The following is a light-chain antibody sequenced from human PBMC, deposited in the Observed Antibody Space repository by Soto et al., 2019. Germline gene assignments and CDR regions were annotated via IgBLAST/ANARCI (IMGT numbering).Light chain of an antibody. V-gene: IGLV2-14*01. CDR3: SSYTSSSTYGV. CDR2: DVS. J-gene: IGLJ2*01. Sequence: QSVLTQPASVSGSPGQSITISCTGTSSDVGGYNYVSWYQQHPGKAPKLMIYDVSNRPSGVSNRFSGSKSGNTASLTISGLQADDEADYYCSSYTSSSTYGVFGGGTKVTVL. CDR1: SSDVGGYNY.